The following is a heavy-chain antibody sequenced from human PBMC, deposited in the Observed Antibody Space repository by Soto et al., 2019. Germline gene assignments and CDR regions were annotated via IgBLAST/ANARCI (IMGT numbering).Heavy chain of an antibody. CDR2: INPNSGGT. CDR3: ARDGIAAAGANYYYYYGMDV. D-gene: IGHD6-13*01. CDR1: GYTCTGYY. Sequence: ASVKVSCKASGYTCTGYYMHWVRQAPGQGLEWMGWINPNSGGTNYAQKFQGWVTMTRDTSISTAYMELSRLRSDDTAVYYCARDGIAAAGANYYYYYGMDVWGQGTTVTVSS. V-gene: IGHV1-2*04. J-gene: IGHJ6*02.